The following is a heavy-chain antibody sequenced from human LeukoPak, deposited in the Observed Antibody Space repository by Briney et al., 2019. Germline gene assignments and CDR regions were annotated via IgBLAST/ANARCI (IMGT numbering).Heavy chain of an antibody. CDR1: GFTFSSYE. CDR3: AREISYYFDY. V-gene: IGHV3-48*03. J-gene: IGHJ4*02. Sequence: GGSLRLSCAASGFTFSSYEMNWVRQAPGKGLEWVSYISSSGGTIYYADSVKGRFTISRDNAKNSLYLQMNSLRAEDTAVYYCAREISYYFDYWGQGTLVTVSS. CDR2: ISSSGGTI. D-gene: IGHD2/OR15-2a*01.